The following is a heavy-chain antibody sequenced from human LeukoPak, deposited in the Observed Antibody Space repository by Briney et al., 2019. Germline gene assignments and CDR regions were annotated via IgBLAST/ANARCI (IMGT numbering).Heavy chain of an antibody. V-gene: IGHV4-39*07. Sequence: PSETLSLTCTVSGGSVSSSSYYWGWIRQPPGKGLEWVGSIYYSGSTYYNPSLKSRVTISVDTSKNQFSLKLSSVTAADTAVYYCARGFIPYYYYYYMDVWGKGTTVTVSS. D-gene: IGHD3-16*02. CDR2: IYYSGST. J-gene: IGHJ6*03. CDR1: GGSVSSSSYY. CDR3: ARGFIPYYYYYYMDV.